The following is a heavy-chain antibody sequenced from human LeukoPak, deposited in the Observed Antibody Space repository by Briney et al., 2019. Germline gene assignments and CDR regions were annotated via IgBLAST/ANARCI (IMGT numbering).Heavy chain of an antibody. CDR2: ISYDGDNK. CDR1: GFTFSRYV. D-gene: IGHD2-15*01. Sequence: GGSLRLSCAASGFTFSRYVMIWVRQAPGKGLQWVSTISYDGDNKYYVDSVKGRFTISRDNAKNSLYLQMNSLRAEDTAVYSCARGADGVSSNSRGWFDPWGQGTLVTVSS. V-gene: IGHV3-30*04. CDR3: ARGADGVSSNSRGWFDP. J-gene: IGHJ5*02.